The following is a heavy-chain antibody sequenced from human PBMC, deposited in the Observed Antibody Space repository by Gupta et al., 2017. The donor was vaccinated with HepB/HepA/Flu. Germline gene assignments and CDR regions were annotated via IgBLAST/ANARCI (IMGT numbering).Heavy chain of an antibody. D-gene: IGHD6-13*01. V-gene: IGHV4-34*01. Sequence: QVQLQQWGAGLLKPSETLSLTCAVYGGSFSGYYWSWIRQPPGKGLEWIGEINHSGSTNYNPSLKSRVTISVDTSKNQFSLKLSSVTAADTAVYYCARGKVSSSYNWFDPWGQGTLVTVSS. CDR3: ARGKVSSSYNWFDP. CDR1: GGSFSGYY. J-gene: IGHJ5*02. CDR2: INHSGST.